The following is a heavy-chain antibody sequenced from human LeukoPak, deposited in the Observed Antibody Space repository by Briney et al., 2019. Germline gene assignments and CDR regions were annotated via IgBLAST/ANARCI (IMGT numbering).Heavy chain of an antibody. CDR3: AKDRRSGSYQDPFDY. D-gene: IGHD1-26*01. Sequence: GGSLRLSCAASGFTFRSYGMHWVRQAPGKGLEWVAFIRYDGSNKYYADSVKGRFTISRDNSKNTLYLQMNSLRAEDTAVYYCAKDRRSGSYQDPFDYWGQGTLVTVSS. J-gene: IGHJ4*02. CDR2: IRYDGSNK. V-gene: IGHV3-30*02. CDR1: GFTFRSYG.